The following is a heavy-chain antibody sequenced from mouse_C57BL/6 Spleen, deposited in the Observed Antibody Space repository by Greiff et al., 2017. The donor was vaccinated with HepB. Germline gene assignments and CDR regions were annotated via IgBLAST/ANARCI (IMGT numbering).Heavy chain of an antibody. Sequence: QVQLQQPGAELVKPGASVKLSCKASGYTFTSYWMHWVKQRPGQGLEWIGMIHPNSGSTNYNEKFKSKATLTVDKSSSTAYMQLSSLTSEVSSVYYGARRGTITTVVDLWGQGTTLTVSS. V-gene: IGHV1-64*01. CDR3: ARRGTITTVVDL. CDR2: IHPNSGST. J-gene: IGHJ2*01. CDR1: GYTFTSYW. D-gene: IGHD1-1*01.